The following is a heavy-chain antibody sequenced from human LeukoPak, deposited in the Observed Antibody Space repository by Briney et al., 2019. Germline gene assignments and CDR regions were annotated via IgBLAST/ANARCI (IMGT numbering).Heavy chain of an antibody. CDR3: ARGGGNSGFDY. CDR2: MNPNSGNT. Sequence: GASVKVSCKASGYTFTGYYMHWVRQAPGQGLEWMGWMNPNSGNTGYAQKFQGRVTMTRNTSISTAYMELSSLRSEDTAVYYCARGGGNSGFDYWGQGTLVTVSS. V-gene: IGHV1-8*02. J-gene: IGHJ4*02. D-gene: IGHD4-23*01. CDR1: GYTFTGYY.